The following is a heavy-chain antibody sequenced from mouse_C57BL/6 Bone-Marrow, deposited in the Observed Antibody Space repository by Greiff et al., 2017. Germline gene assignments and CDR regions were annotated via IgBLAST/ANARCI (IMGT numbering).Heavy chain of an antibody. CDR1: GYTFTSYG. CDR2: IYLGNGYT. V-gene: IGHV1-58*01. D-gene: IGHD2-4*01. J-gene: IGHJ3*01. Sequence: EVQLQQPGAELVRPGSSVKLSCKTSGYTFTSYGINWVKQRPGQGLEWIGYIYLGNGYTEYNEKFKGKATLTSDTSSSTAYMQLSNLTSEDSAISFGGNYAGAYWGQGTLVTVSA. CDR3: GNYAGAY.